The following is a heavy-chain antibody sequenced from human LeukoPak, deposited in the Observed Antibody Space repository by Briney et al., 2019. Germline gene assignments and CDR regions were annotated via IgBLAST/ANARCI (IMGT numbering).Heavy chain of an antibody. Sequence: PGGSLRLSCAASGFTFSSYWMHWVRQAPGKGLVWVSRINSDGSSTSYADSVKGRFTISRDNAKNTLYLQMNSLRAEDTAVYYCARDRGRAYCGGDCYSGGDAFDIWGQGTMVTVSS. CDR2: INSDGSST. J-gene: IGHJ3*02. CDR1: GFTFSSYW. D-gene: IGHD2-21*01. CDR3: ARDRGRAYCGGDCYSGGDAFDI. V-gene: IGHV3-74*01.